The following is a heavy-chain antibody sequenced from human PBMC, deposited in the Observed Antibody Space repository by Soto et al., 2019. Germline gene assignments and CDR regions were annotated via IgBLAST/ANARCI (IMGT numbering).Heavy chain of an antibody. CDR2: IIPIFGTA. D-gene: IGHD2-2*01. Sequence: ASVKVSCKASGDTFSSYAISWVRQAPGQGLEWMGGIIPIFGTANYAQKFQGRVTITADESTSTAYMELSSLRSEDTAVYYCARVPAANIYYYYGMDVWGQGTTVTVSS. CDR3: ARVPAANIYYYYGMDV. J-gene: IGHJ6*02. V-gene: IGHV1-69*13. CDR1: GDTFSSYA.